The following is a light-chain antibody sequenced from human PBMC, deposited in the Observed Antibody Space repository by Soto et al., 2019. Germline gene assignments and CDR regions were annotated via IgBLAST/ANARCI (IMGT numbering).Light chain of an antibody. CDR3: AAWDDSLSGMV. J-gene: IGLJ2*01. V-gene: IGLV1-47*01. CDR2: RNN. Sequence: QSVLTQPPSASGTPGQRVTISCSGSSSNIGSNYVYWYQQLPGTAPKLLIYRNNQRPSGVPDRFSGSKSDTSASLAISGVRSEDEADYYCAAWDDSLSGMVFGGGTKVTVL. CDR1: SSNIGSNY.